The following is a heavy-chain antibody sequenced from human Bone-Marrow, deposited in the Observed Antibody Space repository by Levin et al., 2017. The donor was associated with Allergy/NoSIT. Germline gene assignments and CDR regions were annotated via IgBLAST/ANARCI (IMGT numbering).Heavy chain of an antibody. V-gene: IGHV3-23*01. J-gene: IGHJ4*02. D-gene: IGHD3-10*01. CDR1: GFPFSSYA. Sequence: GGSLRLSCAASGFPFSSYAMTWIRQAPGKGLEWVSVISGSGTSTYYADSVKGRFTISRDNSKNTLFLQMSSLRVEDTAVYYCAKGLQYGSGTFFDYWGQGTLVTVSS. CDR2: ISGSGTST. CDR3: AKGLQYGSGTFFDY.